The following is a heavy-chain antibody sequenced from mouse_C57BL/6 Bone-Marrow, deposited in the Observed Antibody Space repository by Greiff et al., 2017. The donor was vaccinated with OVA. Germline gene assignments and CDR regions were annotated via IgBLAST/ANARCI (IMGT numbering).Heavy chain of an antibody. V-gene: IGHV1-52*01. D-gene: IGHD3-2*02. J-gene: IGHJ2*01. Sequence: QVQLQQPGAELVRPGSSVKLSCKASGYTFTSYWMHWVKQRPIQGLEWIGNIDPSDSDTHYNQKFKDKATLTVDKSSSTAYMQLSSLTSEDSAVYYCARRGGVRLREWYYIDYWGQGTTLTVSS. CDR1: GYTFTSYW. CDR3: ARRGGVRLREWYYIDY. CDR2: IDPSDSDT.